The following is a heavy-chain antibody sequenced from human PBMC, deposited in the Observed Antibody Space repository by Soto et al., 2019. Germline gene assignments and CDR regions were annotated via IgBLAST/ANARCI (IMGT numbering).Heavy chain of an antibody. V-gene: IGHV5-51*01. D-gene: IGHD2-2*01. CDR3: VRALGYCSSTSCYGPFDY. Sequence: PGESLKISCKGSGYSFTSYWIGWVRQMPGKGLEWMGIIYPGDSDTRYSPSFQGQVTISADKSISTAYLQWSSLKASDTAMYYCVRALGYCSSTSCYGPFDYWGQGTLVTVSS. J-gene: IGHJ4*02. CDR1: GYSFTSYW. CDR2: IYPGDSDT.